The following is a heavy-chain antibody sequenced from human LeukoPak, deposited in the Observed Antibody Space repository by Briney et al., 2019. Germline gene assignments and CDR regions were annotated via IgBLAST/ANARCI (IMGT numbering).Heavy chain of an antibody. CDR2: IYYNGST. V-gene: IGHV4-31*03. Sequence: PSETLSPTCTVSGGSISSGGSYWSWVRQHPGKGLEWIGYIYYNGSTYYNPSLKSRFTISVDTSNTHLSLKLSSVTAADTAVYYCPRDDYGDYHADAFDIWGQGTMVTVSS. CDR1: GGSISSGGSY. D-gene: IGHD4-17*01. J-gene: IGHJ3*02. CDR3: PRDDYGDYHADAFDI.